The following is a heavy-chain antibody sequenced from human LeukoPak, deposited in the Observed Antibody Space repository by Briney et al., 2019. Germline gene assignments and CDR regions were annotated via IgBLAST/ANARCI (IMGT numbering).Heavy chain of an antibody. V-gene: IGHV3-30*02. CDR2: IRYDGSNK. D-gene: IGHD2-2*01. Sequence: GGSLRLSCAASGFTFSSYWMHWVRQAPGKGLEWVAFIRYDGSNKYYADSVKGRFTISRDNSKNTLYLQMNSLRAEDTAVYYCAKDQYEDIVVVPAAVYYYYYMDVWGKGPRSPSP. CDR3: AKDQYEDIVVVPAAVYYYYYMDV. J-gene: IGHJ6*03. CDR1: GFTFSSYW.